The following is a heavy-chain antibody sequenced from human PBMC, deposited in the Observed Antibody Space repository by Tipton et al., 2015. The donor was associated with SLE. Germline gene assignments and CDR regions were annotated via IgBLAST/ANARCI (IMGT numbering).Heavy chain of an antibody. CDR1: GFSIGDYI. D-gene: IGHD4/OR15-4a*01. J-gene: IGHJ6*03. V-gene: IGHV3-49*03. CDR3: VTMVDGRGSSYSAYMDD. Sequence: SLRLSCPASGFSIGDYIMSWFRQAPGKGLEWVGFIRSKTFGRTTEDAASVKGRFSISRDDSKTIAYLQMNSLRTEDSAVYYCVTMVDGRGSSYSAYMDDWGTGTTVRVSS. CDR2: IRSKTFGRTT.